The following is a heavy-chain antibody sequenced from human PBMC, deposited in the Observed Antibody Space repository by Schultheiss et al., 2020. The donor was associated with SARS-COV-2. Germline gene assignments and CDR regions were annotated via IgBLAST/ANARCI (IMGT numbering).Heavy chain of an antibody. Sequence: GGSLRLSCAASGFTFSSYGMHWVRQAPGKGLEWVSGISWNSGSIGYADSVKGRFTISRDNAKNSLYLQMNSLRAEDTALYYCAKAPGYCSSTSCSIYYYYGMDVWGQGTTVTVSS. D-gene: IGHD2-2*01. CDR1: GFTFSSYG. J-gene: IGHJ6*02. V-gene: IGHV3-9*01. CDR2: ISWNSGSI. CDR3: AKAPGYCSSTSCSIYYYYGMDV.